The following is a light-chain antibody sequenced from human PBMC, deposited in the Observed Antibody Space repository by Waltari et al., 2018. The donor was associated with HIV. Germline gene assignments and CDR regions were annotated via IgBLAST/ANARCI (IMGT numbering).Light chain of an antibody. J-gene: IGLJ2*01. Sequence: QSVLTQPPSVSAAPGQRVNISCSGSSSNIGYNYVSWYQQLPGTAPKLLLYDNNKRPSGIPDRFSGSKSGASATLGITGLQTGDEADYYCGTWDSSLSAGVFGGGTKLTVL. CDR2: DNN. CDR1: SSNIGYNY. CDR3: GTWDSSLSAGV. V-gene: IGLV1-51*01.